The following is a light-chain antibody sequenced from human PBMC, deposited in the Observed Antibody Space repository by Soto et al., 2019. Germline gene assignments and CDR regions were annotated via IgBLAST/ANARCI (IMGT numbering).Light chain of an antibody. V-gene: IGKV3-20*01. CDR1: QSVSSSY. CDR3: QQYGSSPWT. Sequence: PGERATLSCRASQSVSSSYLAWYQQKPGQAPRLLIYGASRRATGIPDRFSGSGSGTDFTLTISRLEPEDFAVYYCQQYGSSPWTFGQGTKVEIK. CDR2: GAS. J-gene: IGKJ1*01.